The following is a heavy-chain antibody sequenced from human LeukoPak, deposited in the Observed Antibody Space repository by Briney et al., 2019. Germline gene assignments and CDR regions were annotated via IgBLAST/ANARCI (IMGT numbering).Heavy chain of an antibody. CDR2: IWSDGKSK. CDR1: GFSFSNFG. CDR3: VRERGPYNDFDI. J-gene: IGHJ3*02. D-gene: IGHD2-21*01. V-gene: IGHV3-33*01. Sequence: GSLRLSCAASGFSFSNFGMHWVRQAPGKGLEWVSVIWSDGKSKFYADSVKGRFTIFRDNSKKTLDLQLNSLRAEDTALYYCVRERGPYNDFDIWGQGTMVTVSS.